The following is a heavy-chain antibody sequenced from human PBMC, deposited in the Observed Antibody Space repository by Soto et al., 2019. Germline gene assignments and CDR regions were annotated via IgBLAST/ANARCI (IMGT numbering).Heavy chain of an antibody. Sequence: PGGSLRLSCAASGFTFSSYWMHWVRQAPGKGLVWVSRINSDGSSTSYADSVKGRFTISRDNAKNTLYLQMNSLRAEDTAVYYCARAESTVTYYYYGMDVWGQGTTVTVSS. D-gene: IGHD4-4*01. V-gene: IGHV3-74*01. CDR1: GFTFSSYW. CDR2: INSDGSST. CDR3: ARAESTVTYYYYGMDV. J-gene: IGHJ6*02.